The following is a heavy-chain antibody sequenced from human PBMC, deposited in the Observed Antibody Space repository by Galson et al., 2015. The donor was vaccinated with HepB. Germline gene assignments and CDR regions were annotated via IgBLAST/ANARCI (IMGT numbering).Heavy chain of an antibody. CDR1: GFTFSSYS. CDR2: ISSSSSTI. V-gene: IGHV3-48*04. J-gene: IGHJ2*01. D-gene: IGHD4-17*01. CDR3: ARDSGTTDPVWYFDL. Sequence: SLRLSCAASGFTFSSYSMNWVRQAPGKGLEWVSYISSSSSTIYYADSVKGRFTISRDNAKNSLYLQMNSLRAEDTAVYYCARDSGTTDPVWYFDLWGRGTLVTVSS.